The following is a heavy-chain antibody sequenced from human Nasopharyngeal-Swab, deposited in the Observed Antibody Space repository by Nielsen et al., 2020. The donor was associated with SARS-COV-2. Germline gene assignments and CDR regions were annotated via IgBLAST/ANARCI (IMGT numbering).Heavy chain of an antibody. V-gene: IGHV3-73*01. D-gene: IGHD2-15*01. CDR2: IRRKGNTYAT. Sequence: GESLKISCAASGFTFSDSAIHWVRQASGKGLDWIGRIRRKGNTYATAYAASVKGRFIIFRDDPTNTAYLQMNSLKTEDTAVYYCTRCGGGCYSGRDYWGQGTLVTVSS. CDR3: TRCGGGCYSGRDY. CDR1: GFTFSDSA. J-gene: IGHJ4*02.